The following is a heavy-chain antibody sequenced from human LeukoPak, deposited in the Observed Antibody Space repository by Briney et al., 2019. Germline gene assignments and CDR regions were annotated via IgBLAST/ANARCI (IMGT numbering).Heavy chain of an antibody. Sequence: GGSLRLSCAASGFTFSSYAMSWVRQAPGKGLEWVSAISGSGDSTYYADSVKGRFTISRDNSKNTLYLQMNSLRAEDTAVYYCAKGRYYYDSSGYYYFDYWGQGTLVTVSS. CDR1: GFTFSSYA. J-gene: IGHJ4*02. D-gene: IGHD3-22*01. CDR3: AKGRYYYDSSGYYYFDY. CDR2: ISGSGDST. V-gene: IGHV3-23*01.